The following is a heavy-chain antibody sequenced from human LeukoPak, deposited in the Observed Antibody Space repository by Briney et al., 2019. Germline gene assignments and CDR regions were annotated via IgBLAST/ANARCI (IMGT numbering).Heavy chain of an antibody. J-gene: IGHJ4*02. CDR1: GYTFTSYG. V-gene: IGHV1-18*01. CDR2: ISAYNGNT. D-gene: IGHD3-3*01. Sequence: ASVKVSCKASGYTFTSYGISWVRQAPGQGLEWMGWISAYNGNTNYAQKLQGRATMTTDTSTSTAYMELRSLRSDDTAVYYCARERYYDFWSGYSNPRPFDYWGQGTLVTVSS. CDR3: ARERYYDFWSGYSNPRPFDY.